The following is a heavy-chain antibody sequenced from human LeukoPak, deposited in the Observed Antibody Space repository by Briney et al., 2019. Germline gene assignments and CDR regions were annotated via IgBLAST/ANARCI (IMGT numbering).Heavy chain of an antibody. D-gene: IGHD3/OR15-3a*01. CDR3: ARRRDFIDY. V-gene: IGHV3-7*03. Sequence: GGSLRLSCAASGFTFGTYWMSWVRQAPGKGPEWVANIKQDGSEKYFVDSVEGRFTISRDNAKNSLYLQMNSLRAEDTAVYYCARRRDFIDYWGQGTLVTVSS. CDR2: IKQDGSEK. J-gene: IGHJ4*02. CDR1: GFTFGTYW.